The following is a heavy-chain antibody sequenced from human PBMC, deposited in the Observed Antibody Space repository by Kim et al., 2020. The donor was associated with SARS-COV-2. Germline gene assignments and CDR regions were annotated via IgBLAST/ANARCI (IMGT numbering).Heavy chain of an antibody. J-gene: IGHJ6*02. V-gene: IGHV3-33*06. CDR2: IWYDGSNK. CDR3: AKDQMVRGVDYYYGMDV. Sequence: GGSLRLSCAASGFTFSSYGMHWVRQAPGKGLEWVAVIWYDGSNKYYADSVKGRFTISRDNSKNTLYLQMNSLRAEDTAVYYCAKDQMVRGVDYYYGMDVWGQGTTVTVSS. CDR1: GFTFSSYG. D-gene: IGHD3-10*01.